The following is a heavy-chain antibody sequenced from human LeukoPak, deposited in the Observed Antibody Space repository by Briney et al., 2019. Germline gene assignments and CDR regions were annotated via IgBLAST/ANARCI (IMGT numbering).Heavy chain of an antibody. D-gene: IGHD6-13*01. CDR2: ISSSGSTI. Sequence: GGSLRLSCAASGFTFSDYYMSWIRQAPGKGLEWVSYISSSGSTIYYADSVKGRFTISRDNAKNSLYLQMNSLRAEDTAVYYRARTKRGSSWYRAFDIWGQGTMVTVSS. CDR3: ARTKRGSSWYRAFDI. CDR1: GFTFSDYY. V-gene: IGHV3-11*01. J-gene: IGHJ3*02.